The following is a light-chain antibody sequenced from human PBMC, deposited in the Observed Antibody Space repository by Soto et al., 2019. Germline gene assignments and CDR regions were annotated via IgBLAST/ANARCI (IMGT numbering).Light chain of an antibody. CDR3: QQYNSYPLT. Sequence: DIPMTQSPSTLSASVGDRVTITCRASQSISSWLAWYQQKPGKAPKLLIYDASSLESGVPSRFSGSGSGTDFNLAISSLQPDDFATYYCQQYNSYPLTFGGGTKVEIK. J-gene: IGKJ4*01. V-gene: IGKV1-5*01. CDR1: QSISSW. CDR2: DAS.